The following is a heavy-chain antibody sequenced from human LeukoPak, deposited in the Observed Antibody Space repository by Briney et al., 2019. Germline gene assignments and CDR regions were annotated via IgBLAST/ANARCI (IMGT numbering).Heavy chain of an antibody. D-gene: IGHD1-26*01. J-gene: IGHJ4*02. Sequence: PSETLSLTCTVSGDSISSYYWSWIRQPPGKGLEWIGYIYYIGSTNYNPSLKSRVTISVDTSKNQFSLKLSSVTAADTAVYYCARYMGPYYFDYWGQGTLVTVSS. V-gene: IGHV4-59*01. CDR1: GDSISSYY. CDR2: IYYIGST. CDR3: ARYMGPYYFDY.